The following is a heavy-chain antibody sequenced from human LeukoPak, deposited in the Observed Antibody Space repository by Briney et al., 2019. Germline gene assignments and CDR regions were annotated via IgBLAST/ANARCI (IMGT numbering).Heavy chain of an antibody. V-gene: IGHV4-34*01. J-gene: IGHJ4*02. CDR3: ARVRGVVTPYFDY. Sequence: TSETLSLTCAVYGGSFSGYYWSWIRQPPGKGLEWIGEINHSGSTNYNPSLKSRVTISVDTSKNQFSLKLSSVTAADTAVYYCARVRGVVTPYFDYWGQGTLVTVSS. CDR2: INHSGST. CDR1: GGSFSGYY. D-gene: IGHD4-23*01.